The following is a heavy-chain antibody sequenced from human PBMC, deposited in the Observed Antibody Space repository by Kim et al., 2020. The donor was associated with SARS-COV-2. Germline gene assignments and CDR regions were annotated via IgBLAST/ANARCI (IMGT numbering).Heavy chain of an antibody. Sequence: SETLSLSCTVSGGSISSSSYYWGWIRQPPGKGLEWIGNMYYNGTTYYNPSLKSRVTISVDTSKNQFSLKLSSVTAADTAVYYCARRYHSSCWRSFDYWGHGTLVTVSS. CDR3: ARRYHSSCWRSFDY. V-gene: IGHV4-39*01. D-gene: IGHD6-19*01. CDR2: MYYNGTT. J-gene: IGHJ4*01. CDR1: GGSISSSSYY.